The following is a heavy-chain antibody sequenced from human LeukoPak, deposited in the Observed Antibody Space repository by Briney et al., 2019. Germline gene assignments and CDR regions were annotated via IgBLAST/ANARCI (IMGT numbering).Heavy chain of an antibody. V-gene: IGHV3-48*01. CDR3: ARGLRHSYGYYFDY. D-gene: IGHD5-18*01. CDR1: GFNFIDYS. J-gene: IGHJ4*02. Sequence: GGSLRLSCAASGFNFIDYSMNWVRQAPGKGLEWISYIGISSGNTKYADSVKGRFTISRDKARNSLYLQMNSLRVEGTAMYYCARGLRHSYGYYFDYWGQGTLVTVSS. CDR2: IGISSGNT.